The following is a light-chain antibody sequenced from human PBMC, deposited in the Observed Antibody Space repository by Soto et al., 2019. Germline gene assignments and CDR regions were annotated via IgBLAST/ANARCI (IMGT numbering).Light chain of an antibody. J-gene: IGKJ3*01. CDR2: GAS. V-gene: IGKV3-20*01. CDR1: QSVSSSY. Sequence: EIVLTQSPGTLSLSPGERATLSCRASQSVSSSYLAGYQQKPGQAPRLLIYGASVRAAGIPDRFSGSGSGTDFTLTISRLEPEDFAVYYCQQYGSSRGFTFGPGTKVDIK. CDR3: QQYGSSRGFT.